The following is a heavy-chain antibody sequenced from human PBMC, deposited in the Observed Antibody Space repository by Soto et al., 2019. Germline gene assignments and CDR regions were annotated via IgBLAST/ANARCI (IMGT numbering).Heavy chain of an antibody. CDR3: ARRYGGNFDY. Sequence: SETLSLTCTVPGGSISSYYWSWIRQPPGKGLEWIGYIYYSGSTNYNPSLKSRVTISVDTSKNQFSLKLSSVTAADTAVYYCARRYGGNFDYWGQGTLVPSP. CDR1: GGSISSYY. D-gene: IGHD3-16*01. V-gene: IGHV4-59*01. J-gene: IGHJ4*02. CDR2: IYYSGST.